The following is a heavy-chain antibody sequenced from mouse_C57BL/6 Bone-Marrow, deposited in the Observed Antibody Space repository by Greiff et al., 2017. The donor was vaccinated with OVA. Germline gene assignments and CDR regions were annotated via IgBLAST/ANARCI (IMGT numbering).Heavy chain of an antibody. Sequence: QVQLQQPGAELVKPGASVKLSCKASGYTFTSYWMHWVKQRPGRGLEWIGRIHPNSGGTKYNEKFKSKATLTVDKPSSTAYMQLSSLTSEDSAVYYCARSPYDYPFDYWGQGTTLTVSS. J-gene: IGHJ2*01. V-gene: IGHV1-72*01. CDR1: GYTFTSYW. D-gene: IGHD2-4*01. CDR2: IHPNSGGT. CDR3: ARSPYDYPFDY.